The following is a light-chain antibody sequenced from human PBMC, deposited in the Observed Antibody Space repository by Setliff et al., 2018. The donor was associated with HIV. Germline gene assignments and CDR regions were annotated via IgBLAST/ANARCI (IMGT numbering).Light chain of an antibody. CDR1: RSNIGSNA. J-gene: IGLJ2*01. Sequence: QSVLTQPPSASGPPGQRVTISCSGSRSNIGSNAVNWYQQLPGTAPKLLIYNNNLRPSGVPDRFSGSNSGTSASLAISGLQSEDEADYYCAAWDDSLSGPVFGGGTKGTVL. CDR2: NNN. V-gene: IGLV1-44*01. CDR3: AAWDDSLSGPV.